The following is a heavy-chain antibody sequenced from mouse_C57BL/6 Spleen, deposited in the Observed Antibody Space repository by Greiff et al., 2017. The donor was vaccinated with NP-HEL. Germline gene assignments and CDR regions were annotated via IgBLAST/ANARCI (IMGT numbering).Heavy chain of an antibody. CDR2: ISDGGSYT. V-gene: IGHV5-4*01. CDR1: GFTFSSYA. CDR3: AREGDSNYSFDY. J-gene: IGHJ2*01. D-gene: IGHD2-5*01. Sequence: EVQRVESGGGLVKPGGSLKLSCAASGFTFSSYAMSGVRQTPEKRLEWVATISDGGSYTYYPDNVKGRFTISRDNAKNNLYLQMSHLKSEDTAMYYCAREGDSNYSFDYWGQGTTLTVSS.